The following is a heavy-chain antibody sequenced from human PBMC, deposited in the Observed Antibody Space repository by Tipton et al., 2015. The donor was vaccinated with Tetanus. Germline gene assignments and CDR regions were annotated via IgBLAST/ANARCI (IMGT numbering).Heavy chain of an antibody. CDR2: IYYGGVT. V-gene: IGHV4-61*03. D-gene: IGHD1-26*01. CDR1: GGSVNSGTYY. CDR3: ARGLPREPFYFDY. Sequence: GLVKPSETLSLTCSVSGGSVNSGTYYWSWIRQPPGKGLEWLGDIYYGGVTQYNPSLESRVTISMDTSKNHFSLTLTSVTAADTAVYYCARGLPREPFYFDYWGQGKQVSVSS. J-gene: IGHJ4*02.